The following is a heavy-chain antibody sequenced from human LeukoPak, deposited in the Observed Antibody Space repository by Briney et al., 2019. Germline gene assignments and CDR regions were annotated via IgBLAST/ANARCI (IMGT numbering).Heavy chain of an antibody. Sequence: GESLKISCKGSGYSFYTYWIGWVRRMPGKGLEWMGIIYPGDSDTHYSPSFQGQVIISADKSITTAYLQWSSLKASDTAIYYCATSGTNDAFDIWGQGTMVTVSS. CDR1: GYSFYTYW. V-gene: IGHV5-51*01. J-gene: IGHJ3*02. CDR3: ATSGTNDAFDI. CDR2: IYPGDSDT. D-gene: IGHD1-1*01.